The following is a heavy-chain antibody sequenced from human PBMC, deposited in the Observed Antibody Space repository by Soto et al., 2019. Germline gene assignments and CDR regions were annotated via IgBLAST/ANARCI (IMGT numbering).Heavy chain of an antibody. CDR1: GFTFRTYW. D-gene: IGHD5-18*01. CDR2: INQDGSEK. J-gene: IGHJ6*02. CDR3: ARDGSTSWYSYDYHGMDV. V-gene: IGHV3-7*05. Sequence: EVQLVESGGGLVQPGGSLRLSCGASGFTFRTYWLSWVRQVPGKGLEWVANINQDGSEKNYVDSVKGRFTISRDNAKNSLHLKMISLRAEDTALYYCARDGSTSWYSYDYHGMDVWGQGTTVTVSS.